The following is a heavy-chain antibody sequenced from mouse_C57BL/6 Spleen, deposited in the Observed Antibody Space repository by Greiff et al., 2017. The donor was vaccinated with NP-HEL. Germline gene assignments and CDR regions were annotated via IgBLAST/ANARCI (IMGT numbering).Heavy chain of an antibody. CDR2: INYDGSST. Sequence: EVKLVESEGGLVQPGSSMKLSCTASGFTFSDYYMAWVRQVPEKGLEWVANINYDGSSTYYLDSLKSRFIISRDNAKNILYLQMSSLKSEDTATYYCARKYRGAMDYWGQGTSVTVSS. V-gene: IGHV5-16*01. J-gene: IGHJ4*01. CDR3: ARKYRGAMDY. CDR1: GFTFSDYY. D-gene: IGHD5-1*01.